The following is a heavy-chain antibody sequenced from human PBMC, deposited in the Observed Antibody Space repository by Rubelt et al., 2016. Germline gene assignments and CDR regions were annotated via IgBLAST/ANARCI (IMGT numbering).Heavy chain of an antibody. CDR2: LYYPGST. Sequence: QVQLQESGPGLVKPSQTLSLACTVSGVSISNGGYYWAWIRQPPGKGLEWIGHLYYPGSTYYTPSLKSRVTISEDTSKSQFSPMLCSVTAADTAVYYCARLIARYSTSSPVDCWGQGTLVTVSS. J-gene: IGHJ4*02. V-gene: IGHV4-39*07. CDR3: ARLIARYSTSSPVDC. D-gene: IGHD6-6*01. CDR1: GVSISNGGYY.